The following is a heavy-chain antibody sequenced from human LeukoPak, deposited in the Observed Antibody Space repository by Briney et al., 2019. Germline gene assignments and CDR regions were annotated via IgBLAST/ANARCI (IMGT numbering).Heavy chain of an antibody. V-gene: IGHV3-23*01. D-gene: IGHD2-15*01. Sequence: GGSLRLSCAASGFTFSTYAMTWVRLAPGKGLEWVSTISGSGGGTYYADSVKGRFTISRDNAKNTLYLQMNSLRAEDTAVYYCASGEVAAYWAWGQGTLVTVSS. CDR3: ASGEVAAYWA. CDR1: GFTFSTYA. CDR2: ISGSGGGT. J-gene: IGHJ4*02.